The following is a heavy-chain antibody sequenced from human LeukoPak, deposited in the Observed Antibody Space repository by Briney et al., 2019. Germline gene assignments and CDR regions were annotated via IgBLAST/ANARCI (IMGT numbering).Heavy chain of an antibody. D-gene: IGHD1-26*01. J-gene: IGHJ6*02. CDR2: IIPIFGTA. CDR3: ARALGNIWSTPRGVGYYGMDV. V-gene: IGHV1-69*13. Sequence: GASVKVSCKASGGTFSSYAISWVRQAPGQGLEWMGGIIPIFGTANYAQKFQGRVTITADESTSTAYMELSSLRSEDTAVYYCARALGNIWSTPRGVGYYGMDVWGQGTTVTVSS. CDR1: GGTFSSYA.